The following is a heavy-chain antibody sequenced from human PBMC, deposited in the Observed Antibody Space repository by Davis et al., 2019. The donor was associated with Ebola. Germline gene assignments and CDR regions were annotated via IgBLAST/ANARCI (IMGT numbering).Heavy chain of an antibody. J-gene: IGHJ3*01. Sequence: GESLKISCATSGFTFSNYRMSWVRQAPGKGLEWVANIKQDGSEKYYVDSVKGRFIISRDNSKNSLCLQIDSLRVDDTAVYYCARIQRWLDWGGFDFWGQGTMVTVSS. CDR1: GFTFSNYR. D-gene: IGHD3/OR15-3a*01. V-gene: IGHV3-7*03. CDR2: IKQDGSEK. CDR3: ARIQRWLDWGGFDF.